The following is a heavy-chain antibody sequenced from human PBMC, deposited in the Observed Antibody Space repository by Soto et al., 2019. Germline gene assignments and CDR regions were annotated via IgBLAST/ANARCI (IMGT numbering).Heavy chain of an antibody. CDR1: GGSISSSSYY. CDR3: ARPYRKVVVAATTPDGAFDS. V-gene: IGHV4-39*01. D-gene: IGHD2-15*01. CDR2: IYYSGST. J-gene: IGHJ3*02. Sequence: ASETLSLTCTVSGGSISSSSYYWGWIRQPPGKGLEWIGSIYYSGSTYYNPSLKSRVTISVDTSKNQFSLRLSSVTAADTAVYYCARPYRKVVVAATTPDGAFDSWGQGTMVTVSS.